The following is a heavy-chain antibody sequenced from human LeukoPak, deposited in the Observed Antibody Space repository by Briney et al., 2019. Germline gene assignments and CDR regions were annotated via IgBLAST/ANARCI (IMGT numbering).Heavy chain of an antibody. V-gene: IGHV3-23*01. Sequence: GGSLRLSCATSGFTFSSYALNWVRQAPGQGLEWVSAISGSGGSTYYADSVKGRFTISRDTSNNVVYLQLNSPRAEDTAIYYCARFRWGDYYYYGVDVWGQGTTVTVSS. CDR2: ISGSGGST. CDR1: GFTFSSYA. D-gene: IGHD3-16*01. J-gene: IGHJ6*02. CDR3: ARFRWGDYYYYGVDV.